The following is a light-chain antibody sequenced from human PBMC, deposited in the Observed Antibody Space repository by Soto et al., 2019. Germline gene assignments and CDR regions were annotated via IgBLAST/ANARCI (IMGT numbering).Light chain of an antibody. CDR1: QSVLYTANNKNY. J-gene: IGKJ1*01. CDR2: WAS. Sequence: DIVMTQSPDSLAVSLGEGATINCKSSQSVLYTANNKNYLAWYQQKPGQPPKLLIYWASTRESGVPDRFSGSASGTDFTLTISSLQAEDVAVYYCQQYYSTPWTFGQGTKVEIK. V-gene: IGKV4-1*01. CDR3: QQYYSTPWT.